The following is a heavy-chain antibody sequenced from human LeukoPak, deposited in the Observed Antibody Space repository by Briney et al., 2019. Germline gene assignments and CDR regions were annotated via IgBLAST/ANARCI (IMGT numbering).Heavy chain of an antibody. CDR1: GYTFTSYY. V-gene: IGHV1-46*01. CDR3: ARGYCSGGSCFHYYYYMDV. J-gene: IGHJ6*03. Sequence: ASVKVSCKASGYTFTSYYMHWVRQAPGQGLEWMGIINPSGGSTSYAQKFQGRVTMTRDMSTSTVYMELSSLRSEDTAVYYCARGYCSGGSCFHYYYYMDVWGKGTTVTVSS. CDR2: INPSGGST. D-gene: IGHD2-15*01.